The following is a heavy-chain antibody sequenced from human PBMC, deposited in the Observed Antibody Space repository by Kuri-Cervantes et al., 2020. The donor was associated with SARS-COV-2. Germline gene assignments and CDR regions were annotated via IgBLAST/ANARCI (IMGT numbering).Heavy chain of an antibody. V-gene: IGHV4-34*01. D-gene: IGHD3-3*01. Sequence: SETLSLTCAVYGGSFSGYYWSWIRQPPGKGLEWIGEINHSGSTNYDPSLKSRVTISVDTSKNQFSLKLSPVTAADTAVYYCAKDPRPQYYDFWSGPNPAPSVRDWGQGTLVTVSS. CDR1: GGSFSGYY. CDR2: INHSGST. CDR3: AKDPRPQYYDFWSGPNPAPSVRD. J-gene: IGHJ4*02.